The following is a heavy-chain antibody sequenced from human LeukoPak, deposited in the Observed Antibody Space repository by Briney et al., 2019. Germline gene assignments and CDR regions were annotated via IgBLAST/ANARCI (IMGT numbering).Heavy chain of an antibody. CDR3: AREGIVVVVAAVHTHDAFDI. CDR1: GGSISSYY. CDR2: IYYSGST. J-gene: IGHJ3*02. D-gene: IGHD2-15*01. V-gene: IGHV4-59*12. Sequence: SETLSLTCTVSGGSISSYYWSWIRQPPGKGLEWIGYIYYSGSTNYNPSLKSRVTISVDTSKNQFSLKLSSVTAADTAVYYCAREGIVVVVAAVHTHDAFDIWGQGTMVTVSS.